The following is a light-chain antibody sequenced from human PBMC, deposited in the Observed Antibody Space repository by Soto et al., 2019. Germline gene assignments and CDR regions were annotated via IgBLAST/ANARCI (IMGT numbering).Light chain of an antibody. V-gene: IGKV3-20*01. Sequence: EIVLTPSPCTLSLSPGARTTLSCRSSQSVSNNYLAWYQQKPGQAPRLLIYGASNRATGIPDRFSGSGSGTEFTLTISSLQPEDFATYFCQQSYSAQYTLGQGTKVDIK. J-gene: IGKJ2*01. CDR2: GAS. CDR3: QQSYSAQYT. CDR1: QSVSNNY.